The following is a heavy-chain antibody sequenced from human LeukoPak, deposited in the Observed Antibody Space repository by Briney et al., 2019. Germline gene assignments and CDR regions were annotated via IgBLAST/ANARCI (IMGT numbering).Heavy chain of an antibody. CDR2: ISAYNGNT. CDR1: GYTFTSYA. CDR3: ARGEGIHYGSGSQTFDY. Sequence: ASVKVSCKASGYTFTSYAMNWVRQAPGQGLEWMGWISAYNGNTNYAQKLQGRVTMTTDTSTSTAYMELRSLRSDDTAVYYCARGEGIHYGSGSQTFDYWGQGTLVTVSS. D-gene: IGHD3-10*01. V-gene: IGHV1-18*01. J-gene: IGHJ4*02.